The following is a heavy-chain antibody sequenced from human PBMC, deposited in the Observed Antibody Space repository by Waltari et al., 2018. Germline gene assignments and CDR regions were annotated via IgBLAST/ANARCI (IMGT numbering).Heavy chain of an antibody. V-gene: IGHV2-70*04. CDR2: IYWNDDK. CDR3: SRSQGYHGNWNYAFDF. Sequence: QVTLKESGPALVKPTQTLTLTCTFSGFSISTVATGVAWIRQPPGKALEWLTSIYWNDDKYYTTSLKSRLAISKDSSKNQVVLTMTNVDPVDTATYFCSRSQGYHGNWNYAFDFWGQGLRVTVSS. J-gene: IGHJ3*01. D-gene: IGHD1-1*01. CDR1: GFSISTVATG.